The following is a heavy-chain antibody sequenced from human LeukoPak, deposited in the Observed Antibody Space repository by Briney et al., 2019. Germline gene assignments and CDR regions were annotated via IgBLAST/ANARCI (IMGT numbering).Heavy chain of an antibody. D-gene: IGHD2-21*01. CDR2: IYYSGST. J-gene: IGHJ2*01. V-gene: IGHV4-30-4*08. CDR1: GGSISGGDYY. Sequence: PSQTLSLTCTVSGGSISGGDYYWSWIRQPPGKVLRWIGSIYYSGSTYYNPSLKSRVTISVDTSKNQFSLKLSSVTAADTAVYYCARALGRVVVIAAAFDLWGRGTLVTVSS. CDR3: ARALGRVVVIAAAFDL.